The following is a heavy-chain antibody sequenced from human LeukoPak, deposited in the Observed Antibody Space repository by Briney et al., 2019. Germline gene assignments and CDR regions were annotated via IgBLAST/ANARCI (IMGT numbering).Heavy chain of an antibody. D-gene: IGHD3-22*01. V-gene: IGHV4-4*07. CDR3: ASHMRGSGYNAAFDY. CDR2: IYTSGST. CDR1: GGSISSYY. J-gene: IGHJ4*02. Sequence: WQTLSLTCTVSGGSISSYYWSWIRQPAGKGLEWIGRIYTSGSTNYNPSLKSRVTMSVDTSKNQFSLKLSSVTAADTAVYYCASHMRGSGYNAAFDYWGQGTLVPVSS.